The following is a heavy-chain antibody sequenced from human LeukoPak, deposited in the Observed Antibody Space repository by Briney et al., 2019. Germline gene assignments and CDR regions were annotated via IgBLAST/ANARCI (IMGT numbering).Heavy chain of an antibody. CDR1: GFTFSDYY. D-gene: IGHD2-2*01. CDR2: ISSSGSTI. J-gene: IGHJ4*02. Sequence: GGSLRLSCAASGFTFSDYYMSWIRLAPGKGLEWVSYISSSGSTIYYADSVKGRFTISRDNAKNSLYLQMNSLRAEDTAVYYCARYCSSTSCRLRFDYWGQGTLVTVSS. CDR3: ARYCSSTSCRLRFDY. V-gene: IGHV3-11*01.